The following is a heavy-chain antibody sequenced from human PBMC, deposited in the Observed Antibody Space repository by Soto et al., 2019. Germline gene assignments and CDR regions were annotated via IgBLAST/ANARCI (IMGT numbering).Heavy chain of an antibody. CDR2: FNPKSYGT. Sequence: QVQLVQSGAEVRKPGASVRVSCTSSGYTFTDYLIYWLRQAPGQGLERKGRFNPKSYGTDHAQTFKGRLTMARNTYTGTPDMVIYSRTSDDTAVYFRATGESTDWSTGVCPLHSTYHLDVGGQETTIPVS. D-gene: IGHD3-16*01. CDR3: ATGESTDWSTGVCPLHSTYHLDV. J-gene: IGHJ6*02. CDR1: GYTFTDYL. V-gene: IGHV1-2*02.